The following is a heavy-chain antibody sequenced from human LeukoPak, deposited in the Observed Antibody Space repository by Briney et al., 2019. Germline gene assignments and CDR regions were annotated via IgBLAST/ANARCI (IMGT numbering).Heavy chain of an antibody. CDR2: ISGSGEST. J-gene: IGHJ4*02. CDR1: GFTFSSFA. D-gene: IGHD3-16*02. CDR3: AKDAIGQYRPYYFDC. Sequence: GGSLRLSCAASGFTFSSFAMSWVRQALGKGLEWVSSISGSGESTYYADYVKGRFTVSRDNSKNTVNLQLNSLRAEDTAVYYCAKDAIGQYRPYYFDCWGQGTLVTVSS. V-gene: IGHV3-23*01.